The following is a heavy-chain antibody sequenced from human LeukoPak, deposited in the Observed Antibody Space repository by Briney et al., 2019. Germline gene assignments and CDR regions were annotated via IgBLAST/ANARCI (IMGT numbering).Heavy chain of an antibody. CDR1: GGTFSSYA. Sequence: SGKVSCKADGGTFSSYAISWERQAHGQGLEWMGRIIPILGIANYAQKFQGRVTITADKSTSTAYMELGSLRSEDTAVYYCARGGVVTYYFDYWGQGTLVTVSS. J-gene: IGHJ4*02. CDR2: IIPILGIA. V-gene: IGHV1-69*04. D-gene: IGHD3-3*01. CDR3: ARGGVVTYYFDY.